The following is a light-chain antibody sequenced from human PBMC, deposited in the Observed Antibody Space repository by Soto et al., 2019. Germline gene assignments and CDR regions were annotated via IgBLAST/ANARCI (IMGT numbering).Light chain of an antibody. CDR1: XXXXGSNT. Sequence: QSVLTQPPSASGXXXXRXXXXXXXXXXXXGSNTVNWYQQLPGTAPKLLIYSNNQRPSGVPDRFSGSKSGTSASLAISGLQSEDEADYYCAAWDDSLNGLVVFGGGTKLTVL. CDR3: AAWDDSLNGLVV. J-gene: IGLJ2*01. CDR2: SNN. V-gene: IGLV1-44*01.